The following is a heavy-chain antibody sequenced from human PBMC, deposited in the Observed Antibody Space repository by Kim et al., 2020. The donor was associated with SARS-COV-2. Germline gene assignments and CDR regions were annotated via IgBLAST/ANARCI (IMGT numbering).Heavy chain of an antibody. CDR2: IAFDGSHI. J-gene: IGHJ4*02. V-gene: IGHV3-30*04. D-gene: IGHD3-10*01. CDR3: LAEIGSRSFDH. CDR1: GFTFSNYA. Sequence: GGSLRLSCAASGFTFSNYALHWVRQAPGKGLEWVALIAFDGSHIFYPDSVKGRFIISRDNTKSTLYLQMNSLRLEDTAVYYCLAEIGSRSFDHWGQGTLVAIAS.